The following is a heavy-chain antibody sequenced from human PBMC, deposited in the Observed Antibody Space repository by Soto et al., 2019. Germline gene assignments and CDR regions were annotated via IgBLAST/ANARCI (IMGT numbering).Heavy chain of an antibody. CDR2: INHSGST. V-gene: IGHV4-34*01. CDR1: GGSFSGYY. CDR3: ASSRSYYIDY. J-gene: IGHJ4*02. D-gene: IGHD6-13*01. Sequence: SETRSLTCAVYGGSFSGYYWSWIRQPPGKGLEWIGEINHSGSTNYNPSLKSRVTISVDTSKNQFSLKLSSVTAADTAVYYCASSRSYYIDYWAQGDLLTISS.